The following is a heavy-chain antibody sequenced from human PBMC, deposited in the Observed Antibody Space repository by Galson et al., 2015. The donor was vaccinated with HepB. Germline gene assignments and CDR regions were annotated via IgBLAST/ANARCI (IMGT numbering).Heavy chain of an antibody. CDR2: ISYDGSNK. V-gene: IGHV3-30*18. CDR1: GFTFSSYG. J-gene: IGHJ4*02. D-gene: IGHD4-23*01. CDR3: AKDMGMATVVTPLFDY. Sequence: SLRLSCAASGFTFSSYGMHWVRQAPGKGLEWVAVISYDGSNKYYADSVKGRFTISRDNSKNTLYLQMNSLRAEDTAVYYCAKDMGMATVVTPLFDYWGQGTLVTVPS.